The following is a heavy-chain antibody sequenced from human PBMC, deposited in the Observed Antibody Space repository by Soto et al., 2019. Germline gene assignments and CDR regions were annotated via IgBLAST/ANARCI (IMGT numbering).Heavy chain of an antibody. Sequence: HVQLVQSGTEVKKPGASVRVSCMVSGYPFTTYYIHWVRQAPGQGLAWMGWIDPRSGGTVYEQKFQGRVTMTRDTSISTVYMDLSGLTSYDTALYYCATDDYGIFPYWGQGSLVTVSS. V-gene: IGHV1-2*02. CDR3: ATDDYGIFPY. CDR2: IDPRSGGT. J-gene: IGHJ4*02. D-gene: IGHD3-10*01. CDR1: GYPFTTYY.